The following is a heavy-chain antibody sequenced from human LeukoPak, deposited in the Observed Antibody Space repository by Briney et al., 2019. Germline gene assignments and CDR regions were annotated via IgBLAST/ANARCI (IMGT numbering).Heavy chain of an antibody. Sequence: SETLSLTCAVSGYSISSGYYWGWIRQPPGKGLEWIGSIYHSGSTYYNPSLKSRVTISVDTSKNQFSLKLSSVTAADTAVHYCARQEGSGSYYGINDAFDIWGQGTMVTVSS. V-gene: IGHV4-38-2*01. CDR1: GYSISSGYY. J-gene: IGHJ3*02. D-gene: IGHD1-26*01. CDR3: ARQEGSGSYYGINDAFDI. CDR2: IYHSGST.